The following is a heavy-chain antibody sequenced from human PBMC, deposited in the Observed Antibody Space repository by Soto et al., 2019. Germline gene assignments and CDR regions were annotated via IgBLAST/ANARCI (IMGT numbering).Heavy chain of an antibody. CDR3: ALRLLWFGEFYAFDI. CDR1: GGTISSYY. CDR2: IYYSRST. J-gene: IGHJ3*02. V-gene: IGHV4-59*01. D-gene: IGHD3-10*01. Sequence: SESLSLTCTASGGTISSYYRSWIRQPPGKGLEWIGYIYYSRSTNYNPSLKSRVTISVDTSNNQFSLKLSSVAAADTAVYYCALRLLWFGEFYAFDIWGQGTMVTGSS.